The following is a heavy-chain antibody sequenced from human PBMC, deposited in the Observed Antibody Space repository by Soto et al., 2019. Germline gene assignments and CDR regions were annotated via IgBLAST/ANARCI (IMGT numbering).Heavy chain of an antibody. CDR1: GFSLSTSGMC. CDR3: ARQYDFWSGRYGMDV. D-gene: IGHD3-3*01. CDR2: IDWDDDK. V-gene: IGHV2-70*01. J-gene: IGHJ6*02. Sequence: SGPTLVNPQQTLTLTCTFSGFSLSTSGMCVSWIRQPPGKALEWLALIDWDDDKYYSTSLKTRLTISKDTSKYQVVLTMTNMDPVDTATYYCARQYDFWSGRYGMDVWGQGTTVTVSS.